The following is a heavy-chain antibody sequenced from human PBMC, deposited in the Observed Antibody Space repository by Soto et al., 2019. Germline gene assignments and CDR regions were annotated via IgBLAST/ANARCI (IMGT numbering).Heavy chain of an antibody. CDR3: ARGDSGSLFDY. V-gene: IGHV4-59*01. J-gene: IGHJ4*02. Sequence: SETLSLTCTVSGGSISSYYWSWIRQPPGKGLEWIGYIYYSGSTNYNPSLKSRVTISVDTSKNQFSLKLSSVTAADTAVYYCARGDSGSLFDYWGQGTLVTVSS. CDR2: IYYSGST. CDR1: GGSISSYY. D-gene: IGHD1-26*01.